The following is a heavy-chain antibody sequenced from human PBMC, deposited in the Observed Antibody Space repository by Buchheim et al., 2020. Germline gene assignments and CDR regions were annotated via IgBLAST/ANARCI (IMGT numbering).Heavy chain of an antibody. V-gene: IGHV1-8*01. Sequence: QVQLVQSGAEVKKPGASVKVSCKASGYTFTSYDINWVRQATGQGLEWMGWMNPNSGNTGYAQKFQGRVTMTRNTSISTAYMELSSLRSEYTAVYYCARGEARRRGYCSGGSCYYYYYYMDVWGKGTT. CDR2: MNPNSGNT. CDR3: ARGEARRRGYCSGGSCYYYYYYMDV. J-gene: IGHJ6*03. D-gene: IGHD2-15*01. CDR1: GYTFTSYD.